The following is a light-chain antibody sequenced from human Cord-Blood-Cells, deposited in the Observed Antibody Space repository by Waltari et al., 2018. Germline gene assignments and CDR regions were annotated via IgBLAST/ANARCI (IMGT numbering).Light chain of an antibody. Sequence: TQSPATLSVSPGERATPSCRASQSVSSNLAWYQQKPGQAPRLLIYGASTRATGIPARFSGSGSGTEFTLTISSLQSEDFAVYYCQQYNNWPPLTFGGGTKVEIK. CDR3: QQYNNWPPLT. CDR1: QSVSSN. CDR2: GAS. V-gene: IGKV3-15*01. J-gene: IGKJ4*01.